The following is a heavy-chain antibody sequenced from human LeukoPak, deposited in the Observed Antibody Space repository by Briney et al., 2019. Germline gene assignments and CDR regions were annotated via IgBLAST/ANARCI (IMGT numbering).Heavy chain of an antibody. CDR3: TRWGLCSSTTCQISDF. D-gene: IGHD2-2*01. CDR2: INGYNGNT. J-gene: IGHJ4*02. Sequence: ASVNVSCKASGYTFTSYGISWVRQAPGQGLEWMGWINGYNGNTNYAQKVQGRVTMTTDTFTATAYMELRSLRSDDTAVYFCTRWGLCSSTTCQISDFWGQGTLLTVSS. CDR1: GYTFTSYG. V-gene: IGHV1-18*01.